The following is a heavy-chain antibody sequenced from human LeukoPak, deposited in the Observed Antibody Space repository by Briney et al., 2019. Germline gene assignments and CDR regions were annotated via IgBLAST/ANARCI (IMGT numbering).Heavy chain of an antibody. CDR3: ARDRAEGKTWVEFDP. V-gene: IGHV3-66*02. CDR2: ICSDGVT. J-gene: IGHJ5*02. CDR1: GFIVNSYA. Sequence: GGSLRLSCAASGFIVNSYAMSWVRQAPGKGLAWVSLICSDGVTQYADSVKGRFTISRDNSKNTLYLQMNSLRDEDTAVYFCARDRAEGKTWVEFDPWGQGTLVTVSS.